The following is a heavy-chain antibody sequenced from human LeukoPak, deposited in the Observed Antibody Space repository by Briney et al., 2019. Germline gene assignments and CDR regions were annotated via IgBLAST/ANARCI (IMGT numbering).Heavy chain of an antibody. CDR1: GGSISSYY. CDR2: IYYTGNT. V-gene: IGHV4-59*01. J-gene: IGHJ5*02. Sequence: SETLFLTCTVSGGSISSYYWSWIRQPPGKGLEWIGYIYYTGNTNYNPSLKSRVTISVDTSKNQFSLKLSSVTAADTAVYYCARGLITIVGGDNWFDPWGQGTLVTVSS. D-gene: IGHD3-10*01. CDR3: ARGLITIVGGDNWFDP.